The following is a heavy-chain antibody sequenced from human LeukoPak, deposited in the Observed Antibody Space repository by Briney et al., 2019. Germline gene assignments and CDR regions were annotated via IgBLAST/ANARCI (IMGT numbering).Heavy chain of an antibody. Sequence: PGGSLRPSCAASGFTFSSYGMHWVRQAPGKGLEWVAVISYDGSNKYYADSVKGRFTISRDNSKNTLYLQMNSLRAEDTAVYYCANLQSFDYWGQGTLVTVSS. CDR2: ISYDGSNK. V-gene: IGHV3-30*18. J-gene: IGHJ4*02. CDR1: GFTFSSYG. CDR3: ANLQSFDY.